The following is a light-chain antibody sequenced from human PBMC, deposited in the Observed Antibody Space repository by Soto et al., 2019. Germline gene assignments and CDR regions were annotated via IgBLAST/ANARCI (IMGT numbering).Light chain of an antibody. Sequence: QSVLTQPPSASGSPGQSVTISCTGTSSDVGGYNYVSWYQQHPGKAPKLMIYEVSKRPSGVPDRFSGSKSGNTASLTVSGLQAEAEADYYCSSYVGSNNFVFGTGTKATV. J-gene: IGLJ1*01. CDR3: SSYVGSNNFV. CDR2: EVS. CDR1: SSDVGGYNY. V-gene: IGLV2-8*01.